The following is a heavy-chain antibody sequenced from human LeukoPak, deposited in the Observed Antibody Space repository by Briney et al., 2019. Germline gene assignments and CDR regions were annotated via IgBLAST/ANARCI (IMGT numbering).Heavy chain of an antibody. J-gene: IGHJ6*02. CDR3: ARSRTPSYYYYGMDV. D-gene: IGHD2-2*01. CDR1: GGSISSGDYY. CDR2: IYYSGST. Sequence: SQTLSLTCTVSGGSISSGDYYWSWIRQPPGKGLEWIGYIYYSGSTYYNPSLKSRVTISVDTSKNQFSLKLSSVTTADTAVYYCARSRTPSYYYYGMDVWGQGTTVTVSS. V-gene: IGHV4-30-4*01.